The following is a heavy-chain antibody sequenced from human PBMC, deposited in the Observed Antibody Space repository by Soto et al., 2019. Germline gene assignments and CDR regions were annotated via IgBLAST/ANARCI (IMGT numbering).Heavy chain of an antibody. Sequence: GESLKISCAASGFTFSGSAIHWVRQASGKGLEWVGRIRSKANSYATAYAASLNGRFTISRDDSTNTAYLQMNSLKTEDTAVYYCNRPEYCYDSSGDEYCGQGTRVTVSS. J-gene: IGHJ4*02. V-gene: IGHV3-73*01. CDR1: GFTFSGSA. D-gene: IGHD3-22*01. CDR2: IRSKANSYAT. CDR3: NRPEYCYDSSGDEY.